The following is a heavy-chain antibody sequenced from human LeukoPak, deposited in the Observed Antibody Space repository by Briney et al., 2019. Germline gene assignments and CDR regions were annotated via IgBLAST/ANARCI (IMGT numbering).Heavy chain of an antibody. J-gene: IGHJ4*02. CDR3: ARQMIAAAGKGFFDY. D-gene: IGHD6-13*01. V-gene: IGHV5-51*01. CDR1: GYSFTSYW. CDR2: IYPGDSDT. Sequence: GESLKISCKGSGYSFTSYWIGWARQMPGKGLEWMGIIYPGDSDTRYSPSFQGQVTISADKSISTAYLQWSSLKASDTAMYYCARQMIAAAGKGFFDYWGQGTLVTVSS.